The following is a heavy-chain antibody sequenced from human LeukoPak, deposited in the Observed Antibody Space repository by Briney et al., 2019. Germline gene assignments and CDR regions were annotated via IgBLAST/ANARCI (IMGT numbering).Heavy chain of an antibody. CDR3: ATGGPDGSEYAEYFQH. J-gene: IGHJ1*01. CDR1: GFTFSTFH. Sequence: PGGSLRLSCAASGFTFSTFHMHWVRQAPGKGLEWVAVISSDGGIKYYADSVKGRFTISRDSSKNTLYLQMNSLRAEDTAAYYCATGGPDGSEYAEYFQHWGQGTLVTVS. D-gene: IGHD3-10*01. V-gene: IGHV3-30*01. CDR2: ISSDGGIK.